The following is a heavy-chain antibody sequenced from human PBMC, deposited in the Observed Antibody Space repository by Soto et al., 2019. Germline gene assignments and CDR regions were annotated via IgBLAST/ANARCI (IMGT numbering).Heavy chain of an antibody. D-gene: IGHD3-3*01. CDR2: IYYSGNT. V-gene: IGHV4-31*03. Sequence: QVQLQESGPGLVKPSQTLSLTCTVSGGSINSGGYYWSWIRQHPGKGLEWIGYIYYSGNTYYNPSLKSRATISGDTSENQFSLRLTSVTAADTAAYYCARMRFWSGPLDYWGLGTLVTVSS. J-gene: IGHJ4*02. CDR3: ARMRFWSGPLDY. CDR1: GGSINSGGYY.